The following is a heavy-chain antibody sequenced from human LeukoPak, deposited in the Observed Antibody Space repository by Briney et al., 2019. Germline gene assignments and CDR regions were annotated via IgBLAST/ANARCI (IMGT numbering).Heavy chain of an antibody. Sequence: ASVKVSCKASGYIFTSYSMHWVRRAPGQGLEWMGIINPSGGTTNYAQKFQGRVTMTRDTSTSTVYMDQSSLRSEDTAVYYCARDLSHRYYHRTGYAFDYWGQGTLVTVSS. CDR3: ARDLSHRYYHRTGYAFDY. CDR1: GYIFTSYS. D-gene: IGHD3-22*01. CDR2: INPSGGTT. J-gene: IGHJ4*02. V-gene: IGHV1-46*01.